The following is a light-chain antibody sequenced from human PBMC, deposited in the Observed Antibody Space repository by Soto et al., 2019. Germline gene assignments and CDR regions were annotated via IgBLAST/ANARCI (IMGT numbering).Light chain of an antibody. V-gene: IGKV1-39*01. CDR3: QQSYSTSIT. CDR1: QSISSY. J-gene: IGKJ5*01. CDR2: AAS. Sequence: DLQITQSPSSLSASVGDRVTITCRASQSISSYLNWYQQKPGKAPKLLIYAASSLQSGVPSRFSGSGSGTDFTLTISSLQPEDFATYYCQQSYSTSITFGQGILLEIK.